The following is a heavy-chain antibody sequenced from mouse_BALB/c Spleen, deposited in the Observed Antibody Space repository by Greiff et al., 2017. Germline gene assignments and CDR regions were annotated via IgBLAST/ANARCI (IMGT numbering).Heavy chain of an antibody. D-gene: IGHD2-1*01. CDR3: ARDGNYVPYYAMDY. Sequence: EVKLMESGPGLVKPSQSLSLTCSVTGYSITSGYYWNWIRQFPGNKLEWMGYISYDGSNNYNPSLKNRISITRDTSKNQFFLKLNSVTTEDTATYYCARDGNYVPYYAMDYWGQGTSVTVSS. J-gene: IGHJ4*01. CDR2: ISYDGSN. CDR1: GYSITSGYY. V-gene: IGHV3-6*02.